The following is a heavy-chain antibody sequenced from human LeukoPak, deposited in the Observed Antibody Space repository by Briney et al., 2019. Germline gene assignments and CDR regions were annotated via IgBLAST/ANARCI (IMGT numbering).Heavy chain of an antibody. CDR2: ISSSSSYI. CDR1: GFTFSSYS. V-gene: IGHV3-21*01. Sequence: GGSLGLSCAASGFTFSSYSMNWVRQAPGKGLEWVSSISSSSSYIYYADSVKGRLTISRDNAKNSLYLQMNSLRAEDTAVYYCVLGRSMSFDYWGQGTLVTVSS. CDR3: VLGRSMSFDY. D-gene: IGHD3-16*01. J-gene: IGHJ4*02.